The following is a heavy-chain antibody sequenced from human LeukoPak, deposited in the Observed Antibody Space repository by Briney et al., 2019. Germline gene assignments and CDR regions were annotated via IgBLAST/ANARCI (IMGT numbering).Heavy chain of an antibody. CDR1: GDSFSSVTDY. CDR2: IYYSGST. Sequence: SETLSLTCTVSGDSFSSVTDYWAWIRQPPGKGLEWIGYIYYSGSTNYNPSLKSRVTISVDRSKNQFSLKLSSVTAADTAVYYCARYELWSGKSGPGGWFDPWGQGTLVTVSS. V-gene: IGHV4-61*05. J-gene: IGHJ5*02. D-gene: IGHD3-10*01. CDR3: ARYELWSGKSGPGGWFDP.